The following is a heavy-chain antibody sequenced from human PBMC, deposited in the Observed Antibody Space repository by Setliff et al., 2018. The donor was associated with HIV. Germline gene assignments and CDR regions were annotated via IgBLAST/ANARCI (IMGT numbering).Heavy chain of an antibody. Sequence: PGGSLRLSCAASGFTFRRFSMHWVRQAPGKALEWVSLIQGDGSRTYYADFVKGRFTISRDNAKNMVYLQMNSLRVEDTAIYYCTTGPYNGYSYWGQGTLVTV. V-gene: IGHV3-43*01. J-gene: IGHJ4*02. CDR3: TTGPYNGYSY. D-gene: IGHD5-12*01. CDR1: GFTFRRFS. CDR2: IQGDGSRT.